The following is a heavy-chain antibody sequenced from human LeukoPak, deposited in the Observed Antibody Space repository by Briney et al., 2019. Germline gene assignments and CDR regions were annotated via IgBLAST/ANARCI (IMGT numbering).Heavy chain of an antibody. CDR2: IYYSGST. CDR3: ARNSLWEYSYGYVIDYFDY. CDR1: GGSISSSSYY. Sequence: KPSETLSLTCTVSGGSISSSSYYWGWIRQPPGKGLEWIGRIYYSGSTYYNPSLKSRVTISVDTSKNQFSLKLSSVTAADTAVYYCARNSLWEYSYGYVIDYFDYWGQGTLVTVSS. D-gene: IGHD5-18*01. J-gene: IGHJ4*02. V-gene: IGHV4-39*01.